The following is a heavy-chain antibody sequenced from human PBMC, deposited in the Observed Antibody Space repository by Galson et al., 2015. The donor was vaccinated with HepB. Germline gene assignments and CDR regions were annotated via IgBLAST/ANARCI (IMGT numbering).Heavy chain of an antibody. CDR2: IWYDGSNK. V-gene: IGHV3-33*01. CDR3: ARRGGGIAARLYNYYYYGMDV. D-gene: IGHD6-6*01. CDR1: GFTFSSYG. J-gene: IGHJ6*02. Sequence: SLRLSCAASGFTFSSYGMHWVRQAPGKGLEWVAVIWYDGSNKYYADSVKGRFTISRDNSKNTLYLQMNSLRAEDTAVYYCARRGGGIAARLYNYYYYGMDVWGQGTTVTVSS.